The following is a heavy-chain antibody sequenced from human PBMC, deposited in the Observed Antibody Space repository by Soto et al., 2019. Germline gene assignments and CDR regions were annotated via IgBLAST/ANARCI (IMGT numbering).Heavy chain of an antibody. CDR3: ARDRPAAYYDFWSGYPRAPDY. V-gene: IGHV1-46*01. Sequence: GASVKVSCKASGYTFTSYYMHWVRQAPGQGLEWMGIINPSGGSTSYAQKFQGRVTMTRDTSTSTVYMELSSLRSEDTAVYYCARDRPAAYYDFWSGYPRAPDYWGQGTLVPVS. J-gene: IGHJ4*02. D-gene: IGHD3-3*01. CDR2: INPSGGST. CDR1: GYTFTSYY.